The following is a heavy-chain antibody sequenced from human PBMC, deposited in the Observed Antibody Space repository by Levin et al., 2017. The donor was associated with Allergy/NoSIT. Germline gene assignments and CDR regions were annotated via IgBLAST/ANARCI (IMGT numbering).Heavy chain of an antibody. CDR3: ARATNHYYGRGFDY. CDR2: IDWDNDK. J-gene: IGHJ4*02. V-gene: IGHV2-70*11. D-gene: IGHD3-10*01. Sequence: QTLSLTCTFSGFSLTTSGMCVSWIRQPPGNALEWLARIDWDNDKYYSTSLKTRLTISRDTSKNQVVLTMTSMDPVDTATYYCARATNHYYGRGFDYWGQGTPVTVSS. CDR1: GFSLTTSGMC.